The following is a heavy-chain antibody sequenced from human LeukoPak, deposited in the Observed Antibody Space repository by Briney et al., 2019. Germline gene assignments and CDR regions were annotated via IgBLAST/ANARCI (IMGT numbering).Heavy chain of an antibody. D-gene: IGHD6-6*01. CDR1: GFTFSVHE. Sequence: GGSLRLPCVASGFTFSVHEMNWVRQAPGKGLEWLSYISDSGRTIYYADSVDGRFTISRDNAKNSLFLQMNSLRVEDTAVYFCARGSHYFDFWGQGTPVTVSS. CDR3: ARGSHYFDF. V-gene: IGHV3-48*03. J-gene: IGHJ4*02. CDR2: ISDSGRTI.